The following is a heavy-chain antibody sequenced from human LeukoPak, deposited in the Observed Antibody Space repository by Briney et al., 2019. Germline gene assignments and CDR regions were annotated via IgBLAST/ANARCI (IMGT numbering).Heavy chain of an antibody. D-gene: IGHD2/OR15-2a*01. CDR1: GVSISSYY. J-gene: IGHJ4*02. V-gene: IGHV4-59*01. CDR2: IYYSGST. CDR3: ARLGGIYYFDY. Sequence: SETLSLTCTVSGVSISSYYLSWIRQPPGKGLEWIGYIYYSGSTNFNPSLKNRVIVSVDKSKNQFALKLSSVTAADTAVYYGARLGGIYYFDYWGQGTLVTVSS.